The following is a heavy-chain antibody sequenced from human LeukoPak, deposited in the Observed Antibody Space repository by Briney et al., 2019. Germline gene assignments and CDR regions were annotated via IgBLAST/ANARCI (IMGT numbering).Heavy chain of an antibody. Sequence: ASQTLSLTCTVSGGSISSRGYYWSWIRQPAGKGLEWIGRIYASGSTNYNPSLKSRVSISVDTSKIQFPLKLSSVTAADTAVYYCAREYSYGSGYYYYMDVWGKGTTVTVSS. CDR3: AREYSYGSGYYYYMDV. CDR2: IYASGST. D-gene: IGHD5-18*01. CDR1: GGSISSRGYY. J-gene: IGHJ6*03. V-gene: IGHV4-61*02.